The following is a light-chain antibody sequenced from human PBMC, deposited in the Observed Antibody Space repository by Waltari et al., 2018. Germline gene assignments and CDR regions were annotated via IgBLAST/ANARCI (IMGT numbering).Light chain of an antibody. CDR2: EVT. V-gene: IGLV2-23*02. J-gene: IGLJ2*01. Sequence: QSALTQPASVSGSPGQSITISCTGPSSDVGNYDLVSWYQQHPGKAPKLMIYEVTKRPSWVSNRFSGSKSGNTASLTVSGLQAEDEADYYCCSYAGSGTLVFGGGTKLTVL. CDR1: SSDVGNYDL. CDR3: CSYAGSGTLV.